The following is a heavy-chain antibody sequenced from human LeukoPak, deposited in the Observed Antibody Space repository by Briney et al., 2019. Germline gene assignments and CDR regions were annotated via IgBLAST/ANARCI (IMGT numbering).Heavy chain of an antibody. Sequence: PGGSLRLSCTASGFTFGDYAMSWVRQAPGKGLEWVSYISSSGSTIYYADSVKGRFTISRDNAKNSLYLQMNSLRAEDTAVYYCARGDSGSYYFDYWGQGTLVTVSS. CDR2: ISSSGSTI. D-gene: IGHD1-26*01. CDR3: ARGDSGSYYFDY. CDR1: GFTFGDYA. J-gene: IGHJ4*02. V-gene: IGHV3-48*03.